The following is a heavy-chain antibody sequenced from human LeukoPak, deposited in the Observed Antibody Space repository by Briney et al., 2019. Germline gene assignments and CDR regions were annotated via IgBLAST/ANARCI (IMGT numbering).Heavy chain of an antibody. CDR2: ISYDGSNK. Sequence: GRFLRLSCAASGFTFSSYAMHWVRQAPGKGLEWVAVISYDGSNKYYADSVKGRFTMSRDNAKNTLYLQMNSLRAEDTAVYYCARYGGNSGQYYLDYWGQGTLVTVS. CDR1: GFTFSSYA. J-gene: IGHJ4*02. D-gene: IGHD4-23*01. V-gene: IGHV3-30-3*01. CDR3: ARYGGNSGQYYLDY.